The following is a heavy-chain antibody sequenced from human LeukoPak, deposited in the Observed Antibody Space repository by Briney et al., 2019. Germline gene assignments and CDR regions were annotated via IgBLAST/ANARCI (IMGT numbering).Heavy chain of an antibody. J-gene: IGHJ5*02. CDR2: IYYSGST. V-gene: IGHV4-59*01. D-gene: IGHD3-22*01. CDR1: GGSISSSY. Sequence: SETLSLTCTVSGGSISSSYWSWIRQPPGKGLEWIGSIYYSGSTNYNPSLKSRVTISLDTSKNQFSLKLTSVTAADTAVYYCARGYDYDSSGYSTGYLNWFDPWGQGTLVTVCS. CDR3: ARGYDYDSSGYSTGYLNWFDP.